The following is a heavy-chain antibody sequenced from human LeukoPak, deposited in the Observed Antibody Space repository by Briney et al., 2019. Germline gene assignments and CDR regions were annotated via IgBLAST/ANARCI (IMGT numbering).Heavy chain of an antibody. D-gene: IGHD3-3*01. Sequence: SETLSLTCTVSGGSISSGGYYWSWIRQPPGKGLEWIGYIYHSGSTYYNPSLKSRVTISVDRSKNQFSLKLSSVTAADTAVYYCASAYYDFWSGYYFDYWGQGTLVTVSS. CDR1: GGSISSGGYY. CDR2: IYHSGST. V-gene: IGHV4-30-2*01. J-gene: IGHJ4*02. CDR3: ASAYYDFWSGYYFDY.